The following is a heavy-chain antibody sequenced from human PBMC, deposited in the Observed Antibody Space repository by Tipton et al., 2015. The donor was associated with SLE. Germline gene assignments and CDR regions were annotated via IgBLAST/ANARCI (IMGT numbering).Heavy chain of an antibody. D-gene: IGHD4/OR15-4a*01. CDR1: GGSMNDYY. J-gene: IGHJ4*02. V-gene: IGHV4-59*01. Sequence: TLSLTCTVSGGSMNDYYWSWIRQPPGKGLEWIGYIYYTGSSNHNPSLKGRVTMSVDTSKNQFSLSVNSVTAADTAVYYCARVSSGTNYAIESWGQGTLVTVSS. CDR2: IYYTGSS. CDR3: ARVSSGTNYAIES.